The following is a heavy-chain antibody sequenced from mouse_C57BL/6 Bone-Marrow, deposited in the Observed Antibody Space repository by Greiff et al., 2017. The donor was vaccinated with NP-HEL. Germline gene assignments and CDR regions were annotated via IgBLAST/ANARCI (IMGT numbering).Heavy chain of an antibody. CDR2: IRNKANNHAT. Sequence: EVQVVESGGGLVQPGGSMKLSCAASGFTFSDAWMDWVRQSPEKGLEWVAEIRNKANNHATYYAESVKGRFTISRDDSKSSVYLQMNSLRAEDTGIYYCTRYYGSSHYFDYWGQGTTLTVSS. V-gene: IGHV6-6*01. D-gene: IGHD1-1*01. CDR3: TRYYGSSHYFDY. J-gene: IGHJ2*01. CDR1: GFTFSDAW.